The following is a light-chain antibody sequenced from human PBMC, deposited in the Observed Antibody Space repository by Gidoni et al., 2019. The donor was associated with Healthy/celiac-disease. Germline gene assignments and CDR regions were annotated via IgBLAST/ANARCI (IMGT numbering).Light chain of an antibody. V-gene: IGLV3-1*01. CDR1: KLGDKY. CDR3: QAWDRSTYVV. J-gene: IGLJ2*01. CDR2: QDS. Sequence: SYALTQPPSVSVSPGQTASITCSGDKLGDKYACWYQQKPGQSPVLVIYQDSKRPSGIPERFSGANAGNTATLTISGTQDRDEADYYCQAWDRSTYVVFGGGTKLTVL.